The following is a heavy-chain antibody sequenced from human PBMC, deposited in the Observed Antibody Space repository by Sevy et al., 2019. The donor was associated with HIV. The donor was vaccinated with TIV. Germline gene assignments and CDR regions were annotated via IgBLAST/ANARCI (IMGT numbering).Heavy chain of an antibody. CDR2: ISYDGSNK. J-gene: IGHJ4*02. CDR3: APARGGDYYFEH. CDR1: GFTFSSYG. Sequence: GGSLRLSCAASGFTFSSYGMHWVRQAPGKGLEWVAVISYDGSNKYYADSVKGRFTISRDNSKNTLYLQMESLRAEDTAVYYFAPARGGDYYFEHWGQGTLVTVSS. V-gene: IGHV3-30*03. D-gene: IGHD3-16*01.